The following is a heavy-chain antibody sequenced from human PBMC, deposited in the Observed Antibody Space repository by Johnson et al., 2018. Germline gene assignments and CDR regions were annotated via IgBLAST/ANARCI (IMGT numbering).Heavy chain of an antibody. CDR3: TRSNDYYYLDV. D-gene: IGHD4-11*01. Sequence: VQLVQSGGGLVQPGRSLRLSCPVSGFTFGDYAMSWFRQAPGKGLARVGFIRSKVYGGTTEYAASVKGRFTISRDDTKSIAYLQMNSLKTEDTAVYYCTRSNDYYYLDVWGTGTTVTVSS. CDR1: GFTFGDYA. V-gene: IGHV3-49*03. J-gene: IGHJ6*03. CDR2: IRSKVYGGTT.